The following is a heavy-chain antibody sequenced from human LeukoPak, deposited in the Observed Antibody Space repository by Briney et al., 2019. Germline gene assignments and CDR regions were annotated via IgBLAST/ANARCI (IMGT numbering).Heavy chain of an antibody. V-gene: IGHV3-48*03. Sequence: PGGSLRLSCAASGFTFSSYEMNWVRQAPGKGLEWVSYISSSGSTIYYADSVKGRFTISRDNAKNSLYLQMNSLRPEDTALYYCATNGGGDSGYGNFDYWGQGTLVTVSS. CDR2: ISSSGSTI. D-gene: IGHD5-12*01. CDR1: GFTFSSYE. CDR3: ATNGGGDSGYGNFDY. J-gene: IGHJ4*02.